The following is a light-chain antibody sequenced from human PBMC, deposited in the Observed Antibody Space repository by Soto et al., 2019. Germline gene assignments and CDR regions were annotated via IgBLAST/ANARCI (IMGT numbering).Light chain of an antibody. Sequence: EIVMTQSPATLSVSPGERATLSCRASQSVSSKLAWYQQKPGQGPRLRISGASSRATGIPARFSGSGSGTEFTLTISSLQSEDFAVYYCQHYSTWLWTFGQGTKVEIK. J-gene: IGKJ1*01. CDR2: GAS. CDR1: QSVSSK. CDR3: QHYSTWLWT. V-gene: IGKV3-15*01.